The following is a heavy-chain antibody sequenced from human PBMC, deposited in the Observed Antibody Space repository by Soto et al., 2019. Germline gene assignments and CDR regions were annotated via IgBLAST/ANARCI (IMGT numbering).Heavy chain of an antibody. D-gene: IGHD4-17*01. J-gene: IGHJ4*02. CDR2: ISSSSSYI. Sequence: EVQLLESGGDLVQPGESLRVSCAASGFTLGNYAMSWVRQAPGKGLEWVSSISSSSSYIYYADSVKGRFTISRDNAKNSLYLQMNSLRAEDTAVYYCARERAYHYGDSEFDYWGQGTLVTVSS. CDR1: GFTLGNYA. V-gene: IGHV3-21*01. CDR3: ARERAYHYGDSEFDY.